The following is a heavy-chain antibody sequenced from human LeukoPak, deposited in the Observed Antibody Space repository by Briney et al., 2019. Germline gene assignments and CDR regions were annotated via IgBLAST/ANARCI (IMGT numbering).Heavy chain of an antibody. CDR2: GGAT. Sequence: GGATKYADSVTGRFTISRDNSKNTLSLQMNSLRAEDTAVYYCAKVGVVVPAAIRKYYFDYWGQGTLVTVSS. D-gene: IGHD2-2*01. CDR3: AKVGVVVPAAIRKYYFDY. V-gene: IGHV3-23*01. J-gene: IGHJ4*02.